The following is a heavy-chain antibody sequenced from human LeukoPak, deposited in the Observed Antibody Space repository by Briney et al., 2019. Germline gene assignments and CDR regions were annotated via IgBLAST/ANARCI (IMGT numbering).Heavy chain of an antibody. D-gene: IGHD6-19*01. J-gene: IGHJ4*02. CDR3: ARVSAGPGRGFDY. Sequence: PSETLSLTCTVSGGSISSVDDYWSWIRQPPGKGLEGIGYIYYSGSTYYNPSLKSRVTISVDTSKNQFSLKCSSVTPVDTPVYYCARVSAGPGRGFDYWGQGTLVTVSS. CDR1: GGSISSVDDY. CDR2: IYYSGST. V-gene: IGHV4-30-4*08.